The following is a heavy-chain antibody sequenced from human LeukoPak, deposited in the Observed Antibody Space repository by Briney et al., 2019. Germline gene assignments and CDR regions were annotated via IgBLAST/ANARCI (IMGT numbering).Heavy chain of an antibody. CDR3: ARHPQNVYCSSTSCYAGYYFDY. V-gene: IGHV1-69*06. CDR2: IIPIFGTA. CDR1: GGTFSSYA. J-gene: IGHJ4*02. Sequence: SVKVSCKASGGTFSSYAVSWVRQAPGQGLEWMGGIIPIFGTANYAQKFQGRVTITAVKSTSTAYMELSSLRSEDTAVYYCARHPQNVYCSSTSCYAGYYFDYWGQGTLVTVSS. D-gene: IGHD2-2*01.